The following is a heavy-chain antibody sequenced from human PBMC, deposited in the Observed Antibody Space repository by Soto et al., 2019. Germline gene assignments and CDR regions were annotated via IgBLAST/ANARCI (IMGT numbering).Heavy chain of an antibody. CDR1: GGSFSGYY. V-gene: IGHV4-34*01. CDR2: INHSGST. D-gene: IGHD5-18*01. CDR3: ASLRGINTAMVPYYYYYMDV. J-gene: IGHJ6*03. Sequence: PSETLSLTCAVYGGSFSGYYWSWIRQPPGKGLEWIGEINHSGSTNYNPSLKSRVTISVDTSKNQFSLKLSSVTAADTAVYYCASLRGINTAMVPYYYYYMDVWGKGTTVTVS.